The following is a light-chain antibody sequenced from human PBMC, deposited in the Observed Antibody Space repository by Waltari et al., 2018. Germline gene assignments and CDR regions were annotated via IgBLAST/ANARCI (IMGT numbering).Light chain of an antibody. J-gene: IGLJ1*01. CDR1: RNDVGSYSY. Sequence: QSAPTQPASVSASPGQSISISCTGTRNDVGSYSYVSWYRQYPGKAPELLIYEVTHRPSGVFDRFSGARSGSTAALTISGLQTEDEANYFCCSYTTTTTLVFGTGTKVIVL. CDR2: EVT. CDR3: CSYTTTTTLV. V-gene: IGLV2-14*01.